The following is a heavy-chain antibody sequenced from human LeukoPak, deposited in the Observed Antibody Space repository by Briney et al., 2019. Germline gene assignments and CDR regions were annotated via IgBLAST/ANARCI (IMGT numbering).Heavy chain of an antibody. V-gene: IGHV3-30-3*01. CDR2: ISYDGSNK. CDR3: AKEKAHAHPVDY. CDR1: GFTFSSYA. Sequence: PGRSLRLSCAASGFTFSSYAMHWVRQAPGKGLEWVAVISYDGSNKYYADSVKGRFTISRDLSKSTLYLQMDSLTGEDTAVYYCAKEKAHAHPVDYWGQGTLVTVSS. J-gene: IGHJ4*02.